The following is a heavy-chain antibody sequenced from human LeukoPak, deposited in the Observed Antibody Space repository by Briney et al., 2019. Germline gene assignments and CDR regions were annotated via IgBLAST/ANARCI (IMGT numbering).Heavy chain of an antibody. CDR3: ARDLGRWLQLPPDY. Sequence: ASVKVSCKASGGTFNDCTVTWVRQAPGQGLEWMGIINPSGGSTSYAQKFQGRVTMTRDTSTSTVYMELSSLRSEDTAVYYCARDLGRWLQLPPDYWGQGTLVTVSS. D-gene: IGHD5-24*01. V-gene: IGHV1-46*02. CDR2: INPSGGST. CDR1: GGTFNDCT. J-gene: IGHJ4*02.